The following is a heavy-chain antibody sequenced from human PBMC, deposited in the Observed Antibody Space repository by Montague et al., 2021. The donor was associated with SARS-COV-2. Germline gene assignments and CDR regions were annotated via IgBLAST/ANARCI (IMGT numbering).Heavy chain of an antibody. Sequence: SLRLSCAASGLSFSSSAMNWVRQAPGKGLEWLSYIGSSGENIDYADSVKGRFTISRDNAKNSLYLQMKSLRVEDTALYYCAKGPDGVDYWGQGTLVTVSS. D-gene: IGHD1-14*01. CDR3: AKGPDGVDY. CDR2: IGSSGENI. V-gene: IGHV3-48*03. CDR1: GLSFSSSA. J-gene: IGHJ4*02.